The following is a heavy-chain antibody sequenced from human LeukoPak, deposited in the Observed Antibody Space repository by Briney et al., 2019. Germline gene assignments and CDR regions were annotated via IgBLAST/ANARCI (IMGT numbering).Heavy chain of an antibody. CDR1: GGSVSNYY. D-gene: IGHD3-22*01. V-gene: IGHV4-59*02. CDR2: IYYTET. Sequence: ASETLSLTCTVSGGSVSNYYWSWIRQSPGKGLEWIGYIYYTETSYNPSLKSRVTISADTSKNQFSLKLSSVTAADTAVYYCARDLSYYDSSGNGHAFDIWGQGTMVTVSS. CDR3: ARDLSYYDSSGNGHAFDI. J-gene: IGHJ3*02.